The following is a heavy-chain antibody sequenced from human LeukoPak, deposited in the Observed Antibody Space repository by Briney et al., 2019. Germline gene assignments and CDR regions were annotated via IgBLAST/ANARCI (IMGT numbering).Heavy chain of an antibody. J-gene: IGHJ6*03. CDR1: GGSISSSSYY. CDR2: IYYSGST. D-gene: IGHD6-19*01. V-gene: IGHV4-39*07. Sequence: TSETLSLTCTVSGGSISSSSYYWAWIRQPPGKGLEWIGSIYYSGSTYYNPSLKSRVTTSVDRSKNQFSLKLSSVTAADTAVYYCARAWFSSGWYRYYYYMDVWGKGTTVTVSS. CDR3: ARAWFSSGWYRYYYYMDV.